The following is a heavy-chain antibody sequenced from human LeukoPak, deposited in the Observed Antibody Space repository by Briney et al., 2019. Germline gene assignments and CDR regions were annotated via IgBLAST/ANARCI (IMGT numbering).Heavy chain of an antibody. D-gene: IGHD3-22*01. CDR2: ISSSSSYI. J-gene: IGHJ4*02. V-gene: IGHV3-21*01. CDR3: ARAGPYYYDSSGVAYYFDY. Sequence: KTGGSLRLSCAASGFTFSSYSMNWVRQAPGQGLEWVSSISSSSSYIYYADSVKGRFTISRDNSKNTLYLQMNSLRAEDTAVYYCARAGPYYYDSSGVAYYFDYWGQGTLVTVSS. CDR1: GFTFSSYS.